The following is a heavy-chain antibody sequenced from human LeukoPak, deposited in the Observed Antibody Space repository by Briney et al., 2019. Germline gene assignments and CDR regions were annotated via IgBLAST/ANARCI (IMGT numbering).Heavy chain of an antibody. J-gene: IGHJ5*02. CDR1: GGSFSGYY. D-gene: IGHD3-10*01. CDR3: ARANGETGP. V-gene: IGHV4-34*01. Sequence: SETLSLTCAVYGGSFSGYYWSWIRQPPGKGLEWIGEINHSGSTNYNPSLKSRVTISVDTSKNQFSLKLGSVTAADTAVYYCARANGETGPWGQGTLVTVSS. CDR2: INHSGST.